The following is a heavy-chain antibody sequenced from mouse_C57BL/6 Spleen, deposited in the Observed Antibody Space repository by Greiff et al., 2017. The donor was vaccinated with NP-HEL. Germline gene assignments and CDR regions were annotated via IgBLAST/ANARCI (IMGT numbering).Heavy chain of an antibody. J-gene: IGHJ3*01. CDR1: GYTFTDYE. CDR2: IDPETGGT. Sequence: QVHVKQSGAELVRPGASVTLSCKASGYTFTDYEMHWVKQTPVHGLEWIGAIDPETGGTAYNQKFKGKAILTADKSSSTAYMELRSLTSEDAAVYYCTRDVYGSRAYWGQGTLVTVSA. CDR3: TRDVYGSRAY. D-gene: IGHD1-1*01. V-gene: IGHV1-15*01.